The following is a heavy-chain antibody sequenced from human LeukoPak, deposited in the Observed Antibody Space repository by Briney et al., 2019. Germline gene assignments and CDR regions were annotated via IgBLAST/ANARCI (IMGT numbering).Heavy chain of an antibody. J-gene: IGHJ4*02. CDR3: ARSYDSSGYFIPSVFDY. CDR2: IYYSGST. Sequence: PSETLSLTCTVSGGSVSSGSYYWSWIRQPPGKGLEWIGYIYYSGSTNYNPSLKSRVTISVDTSKNQFSLKLSSVTAAETAVYYCARSYDSSGYFIPSVFDYWGQGTLVTVSS. V-gene: IGHV4-61*01. CDR1: GGSVSSGSYY. D-gene: IGHD3-22*01.